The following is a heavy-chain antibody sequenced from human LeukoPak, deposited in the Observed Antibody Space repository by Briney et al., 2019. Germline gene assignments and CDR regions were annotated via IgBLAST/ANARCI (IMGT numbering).Heavy chain of an antibody. CDR2: IYYGGST. Sequence: SETLSLTCTVSGGSISSYYWSCIRQPPGKGLEWIGYIYYGGSTNYNPSLKSRVTISVDTSKNQFSLKLSSVTAADTAVYYCARHVSVSAAAGWGNYFDYWGQGTLVTVS. CDR1: GGSISSYY. CDR3: ARHVSVSAAAGWGNYFDY. D-gene: IGHD3-16*01. J-gene: IGHJ4*02. V-gene: IGHV4-59*08.